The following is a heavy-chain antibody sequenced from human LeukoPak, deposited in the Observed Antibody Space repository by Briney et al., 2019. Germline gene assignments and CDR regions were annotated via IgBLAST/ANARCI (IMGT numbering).Heavy chain of an antibody. CDR2: INPNSGGT. CDR3: ARYPPDCTTTTCRPGDWFDP. J-gene: IGHJ5*02. CDR1: GYTFTGYY. Sequence: ASVKVSCKASGYTFTGYYMQWVRQAPGQGLEWMGWINPNSGGTNYAKRFQGRVIMTRDTSISTAYMEMGNLRSDDTAVYYCARYPPDCTTTTCRPGDWFDPWGQGTLVTVSS. D-gene: IGHD2/OR15-2a*01. V-gene: IGHV1-2*02.